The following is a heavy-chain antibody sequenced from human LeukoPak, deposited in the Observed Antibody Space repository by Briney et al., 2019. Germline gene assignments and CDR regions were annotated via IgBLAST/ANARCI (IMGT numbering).Heavy chain of an antibody. CDR3: AKDLASTGALDL. CDR1: GFTFSAYW. V-gene: IGHV3-7*01. CDR2: IRQDGDQT. J-gene: IGHJ4*02. D-gene: IGHD1-14*01. Sequence: GGSLGLSCAASGFTFSAYWMHWVRQAPGKGLEWLADIRQDGDQTYYADSVKGRFTISRDNPKNSLYLQLNSLRAEDTAVYYCAKDLASTGALDLWGQGTLVTVSS.